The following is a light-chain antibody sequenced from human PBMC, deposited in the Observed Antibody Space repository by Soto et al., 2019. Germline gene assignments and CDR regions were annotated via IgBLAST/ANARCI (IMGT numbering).Light chain of an antibody. CDR1: SSDVGGYNY. CDR3: SSYTSSSTLYV. V-gene: IGLV2-14*01. Sequence: QSALTQPASVSGSPGQSITISCTGTSSDVGGYNYVSWYQQHPGKAPKLXXFDVXNRPSGVSNRXXXXXXXXXAXLXISGLQAEDEADYYCSSYTSSSTLYVFGTGTKVTVL. CDR2: DVX. J-gene: IGLJ1*01.